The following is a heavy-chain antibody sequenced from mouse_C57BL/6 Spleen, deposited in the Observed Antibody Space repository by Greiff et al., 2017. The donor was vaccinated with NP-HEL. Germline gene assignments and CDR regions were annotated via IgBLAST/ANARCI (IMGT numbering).Heavy chain of an antibody. CDR2: ISYDGSN. CDR3: ASNYDYDEGWFAY. D-gene: IGHD2-4*01. CDR1: GYSITSGYY. Sequence: EVQLVESGPGLVKPSQSLSLTCSVTGYSITSGYYWNWIRQFPGNKLEWMGYISYDGSNNYNPSLKNRISITRDTSKNQFLLKLNSVTTEDTATYYCASNYDYDEGWFAYWGQGTLVTVSA. J-gene: IGHJ3*01. V-gene: IGHV3-6*01.